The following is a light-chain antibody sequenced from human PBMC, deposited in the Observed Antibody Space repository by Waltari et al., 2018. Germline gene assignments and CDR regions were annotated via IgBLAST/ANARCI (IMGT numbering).Light chain of an antibody. Sequence: EIVLTQSPGTLSLSPGERATLSCRASQTVSNNYLAWYQQKPGQAPRLLMYGASRRATGIPDRFSGRGSGTDFTLTISRLEPEDFAVYYCQHYVTSPVTFGPGTKLEIK. CDR1: QTVSNNY. J-gene: IGKJ2*01. CDR2: GAS. V-gene: IGKV3-20*01. CDR3: QHYVTSPVT.